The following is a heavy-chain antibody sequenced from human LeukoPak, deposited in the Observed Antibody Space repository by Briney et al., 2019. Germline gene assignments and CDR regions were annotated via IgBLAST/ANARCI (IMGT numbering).Heavy chain of an antibody. D-gene: IGHD3-9*01. CDR3: ARSRVDYDIPFDD. V-gene: IGHV4-59*01. J-gene: IGHJ4*02. CDR1: GGSISSYY. CDR2: IYYSGST. Sequence: PSETLSLTCTVSGGSISSYYWNWIRQPPGKGLEWIGYIYYSGSTNYNPSLRSRVTISVDTSKNQFSLKLSSVTAADTAVYYCARSRVDYDIPFDDWGLGTLVTVSS.